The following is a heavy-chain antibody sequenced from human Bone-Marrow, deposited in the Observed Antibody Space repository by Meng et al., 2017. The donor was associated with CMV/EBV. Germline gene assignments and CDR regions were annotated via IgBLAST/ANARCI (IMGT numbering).Heavy chain of an antibody. V-gene: IGHV1-69*04. J-gene: IGHJ5*02. CDR1: GGTFSSYT. D-gene: IGHD5-12*01. CDR2: IIPILGIA. CDR3: ARDRRGYSGYNLWFDP. Sequence: SVKVSCKASGGTFSSYTISWVRQAPGQGLEWMGRIIPILGIANYAQKFQGRVTITADKSTSTAYMELSSLGSEDTAVYYCARDRRGYSGYNLWFDPWGQGTLVTVSS.